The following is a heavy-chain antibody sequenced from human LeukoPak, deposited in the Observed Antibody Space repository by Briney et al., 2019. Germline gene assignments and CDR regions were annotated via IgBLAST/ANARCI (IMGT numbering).Heavy chain of an antibody. CDR3: ARDKMAENDVQDV. D-gene: IGHD1-1*01. CDR1: GFTFRDYA. Sequence: GGSLRLSCTASGFTFRDYAMSWVRQAPGKGLEWLGFIRSKAHGGTTDYAASVKGRFITSRDDSKGIAYLQMDSLKTEDTAVYYCARDKMAENDVQDVWGQGTMVTVSS. CDR2: IRSKAHGGTT. V-gene: IGHV3-49*04. J-gene: IGHJ3*01.